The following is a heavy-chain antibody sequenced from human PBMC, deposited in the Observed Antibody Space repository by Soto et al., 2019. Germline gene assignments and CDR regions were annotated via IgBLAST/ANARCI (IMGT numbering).Heavy chain of an antibody. CDR2: ISYDGNNK. CDR3: ARDGWLYYDSTSQGMDV. D-gene: IGHD3-22*01. V-gene: IGHV3-30-3*01. J-gene: IGHJ6*02. CDR1: GFTFSSYA. Sequence: PGGSLRLSCAASGFTFSSYAIHWVRQAPGKGLEWLAVISYDGNNKNYADSVKGRFTISRDNSKNTLYLQMNSLRAEDTSVYYCARDGWLYYDSTSQGMDVWGHGTTVTVSS.